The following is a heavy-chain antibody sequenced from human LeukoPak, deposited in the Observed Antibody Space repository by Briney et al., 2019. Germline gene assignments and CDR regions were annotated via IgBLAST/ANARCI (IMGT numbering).Heavy chain of an antibody. D-gene: IGHD6-19*01. Sequence: PGGSLRLSCAASGFTFSTYAVNWVRQAPGKGLKWVSTISGSGDSTYYADSVKGRFTISRDNSKNTLYLQMNSLRAEDTAVYYCAKEEPYSGSGWYRPPRTIDYWGQGTLVTVSS. V-gene: IGHV3-23*01. CDR2: ISGSGDST. J-gene: IGHJ4*02. CDR3: AKEEPYSGSGWYRPPRTIDY. CDR1: GFTFSTYA.